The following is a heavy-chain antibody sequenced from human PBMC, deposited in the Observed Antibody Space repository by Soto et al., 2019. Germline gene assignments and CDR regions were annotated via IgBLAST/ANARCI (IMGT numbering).Heavy chain of an antibody. J-gene: IGHJ6*02. V-gene: IGHV3-30*18. CDR2: ISYDGSNK. CDR1: GFTFSSYG. D-gene: IGHD1-1*01. Sequence: GGSLRLSCAASGFTFSSYGMHWVRQAPGKGLEWVAVISYDGSNKYYADSVKGRFTISRDNSKNTLYLQMNSLRAEDTAVYYCAKDSGQLERPGLYYYYGMDVWGQGTTVTVSS. CDR3: AKDSGQLERPGLYYYYGMDV.